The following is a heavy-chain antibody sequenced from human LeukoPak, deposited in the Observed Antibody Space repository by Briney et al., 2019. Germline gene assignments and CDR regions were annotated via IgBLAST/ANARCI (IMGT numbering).Heavy chain of an antibody. Sequence: PGGSLRLSCAASGFTFSSYAMSWVRQTPGKGLEWVSAISGSVGSTYYADSVKGRFTNSRDNSKNDLYLQINRLGAEDTAFYFCSKDAPADYWGQGTLVTVSS. CDR1: GFTFSSYA. CDR3: SKDAPADY. V-gene: IGHV3-23*01. CDR2: ISGSVGST. J-gene: IGHJ4*02.